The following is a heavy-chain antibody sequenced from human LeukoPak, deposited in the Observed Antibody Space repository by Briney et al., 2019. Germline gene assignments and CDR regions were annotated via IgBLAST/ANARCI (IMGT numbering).Heavy chain of an antibody. V-gene: IGHV1-46*01. CDR3: ARDADYYGSGTYYMDV. J-gene: IGHJ6*03. D-gene: IGHD3-10*01. Sequence: ASVKVSCKASGYTFTSYYMHWVRQAPGQGLEWMGIINPSGGSATYAQKFQGRVTMTRDTSTSTVYMELSSLRSEDTATYYCARDADYYGSGTYYMDVWGKGTTVTVSS. CDR2: INPSGGSA. CDR1: GYTFTSYY.